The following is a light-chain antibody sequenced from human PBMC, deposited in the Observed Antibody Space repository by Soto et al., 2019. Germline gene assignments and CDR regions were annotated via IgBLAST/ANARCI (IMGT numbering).Light chain of an antibody. CDR3: QSYDTSIPVV. CDR2: EDN. J-gene: IGLJ2*01. Sequence: NFMLTQPHSVSESPGKTVTISCTRSSGSIASNFVQWYQQRPGSAPTTVIYEDNLRPSGVPDRFSGSIDSSSNSAPLTISGLKTEDEADYYCQSYDTSIPVVFGGGTKLTVL. CDR1: SGSIASNF. V-gene: IGLV6-57*04.